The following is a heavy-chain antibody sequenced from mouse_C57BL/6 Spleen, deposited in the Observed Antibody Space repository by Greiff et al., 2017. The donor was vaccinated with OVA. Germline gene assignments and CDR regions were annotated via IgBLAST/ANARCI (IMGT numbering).Heavy chain of an antibody. CDR3: ARDHYGSSVFYY. D-gene: IGHD1-1*01. CDR2: IYPSDSET. V-gene: IGHV1-61*01. CDR1: GYTFTSYW. Sequence: QVQLQQPGAELVRPGSSVKLSCKASGYTFTSYWMDWVKQRPGQGLEWIGNIYPSDSETHYNQKFKDKATLTVDKSSSTAYMQLSSLTSEDSAVYYCARDHYGSSVFYYWGQGTTLTVSS. J-gene: IGHJ2*01.